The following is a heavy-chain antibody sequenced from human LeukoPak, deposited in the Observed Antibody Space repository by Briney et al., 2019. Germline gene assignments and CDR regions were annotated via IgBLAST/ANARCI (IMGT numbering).Heavy chain of an antibody. CDR3: AKATYRGGWLLDY. J-gene: IGHJ4*02. Sequence: GGSLRLSCATSGFIFSNYAMSWVRQAPGKGLEWVSAISGGGDSTYYADSVKGRFTISRDNSKNTLYLQMNNLRAEDTALYYCAKATYRGGWLLDYWGQEALVT. V-gene: IGHV3-23*01. CDR1: GFIFSNYA. CDR2: ISGGGDST. D-gene: IGHD4-23*01.